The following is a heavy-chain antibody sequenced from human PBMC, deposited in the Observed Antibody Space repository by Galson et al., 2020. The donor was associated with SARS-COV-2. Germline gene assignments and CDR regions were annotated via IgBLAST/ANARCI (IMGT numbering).Heavy chain of an antibody. CDR2: IKQDGSEK. D-gene: IGHD4-17*01. CDR3: ARDYGDYKYDNWFDP. Sequence: GALKISCAASGFTFSSYWMSWVRQAPGKGLEWVANIKQDGSEKYYVDSVKGRFTISRDNAKNSLYLQMNSLRAEDTAVYYCARDYGDYKYDNWFDPWGQGTLVTVSS. CDR1: GFTFSSYW. V-gene: IGHV3-7*01. J-gene: IGHJ5*02.